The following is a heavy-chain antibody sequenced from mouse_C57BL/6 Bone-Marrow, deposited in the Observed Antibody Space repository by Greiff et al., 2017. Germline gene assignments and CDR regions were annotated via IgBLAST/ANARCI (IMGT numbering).Heavy chain of an antibody. V-gene: IGHV14-4*01. CDR3: APLITTRVATFDY. CDR1: GFNIKDDY. Sequence: VQLQQSGAELVRPGASVKLSCTASGFNIKDDYMHWVKQRPEQGLEWIGWIDPENGDTEYASKFQGKATITADTSSNTAYLPRSRLTSGDTAVYYCAPLITTRVATFDYWSQGTTLTVSS. D-gene: IGHD1-1*01. J-gene: IGHJ2*01. CDR2: IDPENGDT.